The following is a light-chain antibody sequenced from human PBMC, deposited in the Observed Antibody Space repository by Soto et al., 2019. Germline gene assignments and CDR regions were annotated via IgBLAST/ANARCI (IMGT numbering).Light chain of an antibody. Sequence: QSALTQPASVSGSPGQSITISCTGTSSDVGGYNYVSWYQQHPGKAPKVIVYDVSNRPSGVSDRFSGSKSGNTASLTISGLQAEDEADYYCISYTSTPSYGFGTGTNVTVL. CDR2: DVS. CDR3: ISYTSTPSYG. V-gene: IGLV2-14*01. CDR1: SSDVGGYNY. J-gene: IGLJ1*01.